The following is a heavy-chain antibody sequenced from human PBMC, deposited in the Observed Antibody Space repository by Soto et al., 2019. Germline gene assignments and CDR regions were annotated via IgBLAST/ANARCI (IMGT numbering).Heavy chain of an antibody. CDR3: ARDRVVATISSSGWYRRATLGY. D-gene: IGHD6-19*01. J-gene: IGHJ4*02. Sequence: ASVKVSCKASGYTFTSYGISWVRQAPGQGLEWMGWISAYNGNTNYAQKLQGRVTMTTDTSTSTAYMELRSLRSDDTAVYYCARDRVVATISSSGWYRRATLGYWGQGTLVTVSS. CDR2: ISAYNGNT. CDR1: GYTFTSYG. V-gene: IGHV1-18*01.